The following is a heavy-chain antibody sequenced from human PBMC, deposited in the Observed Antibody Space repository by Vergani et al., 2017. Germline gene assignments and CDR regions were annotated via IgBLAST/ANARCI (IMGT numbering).Heavy chain of an antibody. Sequence: EVQLVESGGGLVQPGGSLRLSCAASGFTFSRYWMSWVRQAPGKGLEWVANIKQDGGQKYYVDSAKGRFTISRDNDKNSLYLQMNSLTTEDTAVYYCARDGPGIPYSSTWTYFDYWGQGTLVTVSS. CDR3: ARDGPGIPYSSTWTYFDY. V-gene: IGHV3-7*01. CDR2: IKQDGGQK. D-gene: IGHD6-13*01. CDR1: GFTFSRYW. J-gene: IGHJ4*02.